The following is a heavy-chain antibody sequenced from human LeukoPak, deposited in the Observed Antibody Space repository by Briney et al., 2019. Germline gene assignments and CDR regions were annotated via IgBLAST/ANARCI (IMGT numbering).Heavy chain of an antibody. CDR1: GGSFSGYY. Sequence: PSETLSLTCAVYGGSFSGYYWSWIRQPPGKGLEWIGEINHSGSTNYNPSLKSRVTISVDTSKNQFSLKLSSVTAADTAVYYCALGYYYYDMDVWGQGTTVTVSS. CDR2: INHSGST. CDR3: ALGYYYYDMDV. J-gene: IGHJ6*02. V-gene: IGHV4-34*01.